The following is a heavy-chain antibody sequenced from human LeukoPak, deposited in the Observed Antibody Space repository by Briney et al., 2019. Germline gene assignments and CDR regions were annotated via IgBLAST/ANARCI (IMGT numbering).Heavy chain of an antibody. CDR2: IYPSGSA. J-gene: IGHJ6*02. V-gene: IGHV4-4*07. CDR3: ARGPRVLENYYSGMDV. CDR1: GDSISIYY. D-gene: IGHD6-6*01. Sequence: PSEALSLTCTVSGDSISIYYWSWIRQPAGGGLEWIGRIYPSGSANYNPSLKSRVIMSVDTSKSQFSLKLNSVTAADTAVYFCARGPRVLENYYSGMDVWGQGTTVTVSS.